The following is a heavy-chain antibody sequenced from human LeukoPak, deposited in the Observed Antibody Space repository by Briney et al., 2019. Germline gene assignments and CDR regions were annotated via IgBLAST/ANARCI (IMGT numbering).Heavy chain of an antibody. D-gene: IGHD3-22*01. Sequence: GGSLRLSCTASGFTFSGYVVSAMSWVRQAPGKGLEWVSTIGGSGGNTYYADSVKGRFTISRVDFKNTLYLQMNSLRAEDTAVYYCARDSYYDSSGYFNWFDPWGQGTLVTVSS. CDR3: ARDSYYDSSGYFNWFDP. V-gene: IGHV3-23*01. CDR1: GFTFSGYVVSA. CDR2: IGGSGGNT. J-gene: IGHJ5*02.